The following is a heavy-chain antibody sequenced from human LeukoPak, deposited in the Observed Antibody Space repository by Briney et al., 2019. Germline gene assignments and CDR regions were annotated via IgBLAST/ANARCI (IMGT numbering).Heavy chain of an antibody. CDR3: ARGGGLAYLFNAFDI. CDR1: GFTSSTYE. Sequence: PGGPLRLSCAASGFTSSTYEMNWGRQAPGKGLGRVSYISSSGSTIDYAASVKGRFTISRDNAKNSLYLQMNSLRAEDTAVYYCARGGGLAYLFNAFDIWGQGTMVTVSS. CDR2: ISSSGSTI. D-gene: IGHD2/OR15-2a*01. J-gene: IGHJ3*02. V-gene: IGHV3-48*03.